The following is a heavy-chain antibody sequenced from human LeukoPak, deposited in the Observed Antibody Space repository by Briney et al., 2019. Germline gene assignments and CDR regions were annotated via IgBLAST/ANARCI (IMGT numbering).Heavy chain of an antibody. D-gene: IGHD3-16*01. V-gene: IGHV3-7*01. CDR3: ARGGGSGRWGSAFDM. J-gene: IGHJ3*02. Sequence: GGSLRLSCVASGFTFTNYWMTWVRQAPGKGLEWVANMKQDGREKYYVDSVKGRFTVSRDNAKNSLYMQMDSLRDEDTAVYYCARGGGSGRWGSAFDMWGQGTMVTVSP. CDR1: GFTFTNYW. CDR2: MKQDGREK.